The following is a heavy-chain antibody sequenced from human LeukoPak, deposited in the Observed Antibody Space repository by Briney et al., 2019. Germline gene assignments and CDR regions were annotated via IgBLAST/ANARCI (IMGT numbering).Heavy chain of an antibody. J-gene: IGHJ6*02. D-gene: IGHD2-2*01. V-gene: IGHV3-74*01. CDR2: INSDGSST. CDR1: GFTFSSYW. Sequence: GGSLRLSCAASGFTFSSYWMHWVRQAPGKGLVWVSRINSDGSSTSYADSVKGRFTISRDNAKNTLYLQMNSLRAEDTAVYYCARDGPGYCSSTSCYPYYYGMDVWGQGTTVTVSS. CDR3: ARDGPGYCSSTSCYPYYYGMDV.